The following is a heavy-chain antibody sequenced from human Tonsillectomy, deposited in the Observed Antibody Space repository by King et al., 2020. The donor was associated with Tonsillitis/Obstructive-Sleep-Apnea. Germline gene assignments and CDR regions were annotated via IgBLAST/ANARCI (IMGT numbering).Heavy chain of an antibody. V-gene: IGHV4-34*01. CDR3: ARVMERWGWPDC. J-gene: IGHJ4*02. Sequence: VQLQQWGAGLLKPSETLSLTCAVDGGSVSGYYCSWIRQPPGKGLEWIGEINHSGSPNSNPSLKSRFTISVYTSKNQFSLKLSSVTAADTAVYYCARVMERWGWPDCWGQGTLVTVSS. CDR2: INHSGSP. D-gene: IGHD1-1*01. CDR1: GGSVSGYY.